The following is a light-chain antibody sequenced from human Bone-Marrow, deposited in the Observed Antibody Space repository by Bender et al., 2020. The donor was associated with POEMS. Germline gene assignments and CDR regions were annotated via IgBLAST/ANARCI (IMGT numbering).Light chain of an antibody. CDR2: DDK. J-gene: IGLJ3*02. Sequence: QSALTQPASVSGSPGQSVTISCTGTSSDVGHYNLVSWYQQHPGKAPKVLIYDDKRRPSGVSPRFSASKSGNLAFLTISGLQTEDEADYYCCSYGGRYTLVFGGGTKLTVL. CDR1: SSDVGHYNL. CDR3: CSYGGRYTLV. V-gene: IGLV2-23*01.